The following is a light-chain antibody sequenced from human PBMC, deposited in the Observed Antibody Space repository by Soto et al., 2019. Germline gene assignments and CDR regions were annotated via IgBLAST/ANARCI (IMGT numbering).Light chain of an antibody. CDR2: GNS. CDR1: SSNIGATYD. J-gene: IGLJ1*01. CDR3: QSYDSSLSAHYV. Sequence: QPVLTQPPSVSGAPGQRVTISCTGSSSNIGATYDVQWYQQLPGTAPKLLIYGNSNRPSGVPDRFSDSKSGTSASLAITGLQADDEADYYCQSYDSSLSAHYVFGTGTTVTVL. V-gene: IGLV1-40*01.